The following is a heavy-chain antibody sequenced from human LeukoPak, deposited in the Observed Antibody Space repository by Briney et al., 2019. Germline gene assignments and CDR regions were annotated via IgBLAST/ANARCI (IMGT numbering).Heavy chain of an antibody. J-gene: IGHJ4*02. D-gene: IGHD3-3*01. CDR1: GSTFNIYA. CDR3: AEARWSGYYS. CDR2: IYSGGST. Sequence: GGSLRLSCAASGSTFNIYAMSWVRQAPGKGLEWVSVIYSGGSTYYADSVKGRFTISRDNSKNTLYLQMNSLRAEDTAVYYCAEARWSGYYSWGQGTLVTVSS. V-gene: IGHV3-66*01.